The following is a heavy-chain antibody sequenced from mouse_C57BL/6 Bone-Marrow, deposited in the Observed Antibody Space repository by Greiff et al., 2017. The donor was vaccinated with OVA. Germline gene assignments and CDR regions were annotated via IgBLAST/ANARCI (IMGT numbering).Heavy chain of an antibody. D-gene: IGHD1-1*01. CDR2: IYPGSGNT. CDR3: ARLSYYDGSCPYYYAMDY. CDR1: GYTFTSYG. J-gene: IGHJ4*01. V-gene: IGHV1-81*01. Sequence: QVQLQQSGAELARPGASVKLSCKASGYTFTSYGISWVKQRTGQGLEWIGEIYPGSGNTYYNEKFKGKATLTADKSSSTAYMELRSLTSEDSAVYFCARLSYYDGSCPYYYAMDYWGQGTSVTVSA.